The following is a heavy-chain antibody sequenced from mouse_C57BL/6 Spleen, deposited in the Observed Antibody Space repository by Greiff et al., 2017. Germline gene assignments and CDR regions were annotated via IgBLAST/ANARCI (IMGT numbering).Heavy chain of an antibody. V-gene: IGHV1-81*01. CDR1: GYTFTSYG. CDR2: IYPRSGNT. D-gene: IGHD2-2*01. CDR3: ARREVTTSNYYAMDY. Sequence: QVQLQQSGAELARPGASVKLSCKASGYTFTSYGISWVKQRTGQGLEWIGEIYPRSGNTYYNEKFKGKATLTADKSSSTAYMELRSLTSEDSAVYFCARREVTTSNYYAMDYWGQGTSVTVSS. J-gene: IGHJ4*01.